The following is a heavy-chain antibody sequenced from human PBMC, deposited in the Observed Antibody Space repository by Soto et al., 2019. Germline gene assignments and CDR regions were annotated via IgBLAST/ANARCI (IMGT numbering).Heavy chain of an antibody. V-gene: IGHV3-64*01. CDR2: ISSNGGST. D-gene: IGHD2-2*03. CDR3: ARSRTPGYCSSTSCHAGWFDP. CDR1: GFTFSSYA. J-gene: IGHJ5*02. Sequence: PGGSLRLSCAASGFTFSSYAMHWVRQAPGKGLEYVSAISSNGGSTYYANSVKGRFTISRDNSKNTLYLQMGSLRAEDMAVYYCARSRTPGYCSSTSCHAGWFDPWGQGTLVTVSS.